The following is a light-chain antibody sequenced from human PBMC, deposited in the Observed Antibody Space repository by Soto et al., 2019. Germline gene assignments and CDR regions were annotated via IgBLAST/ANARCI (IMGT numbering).Light chain of an antibody. V-gene: IGKV3-15*01. Sequence: EIVMTQSPATLSVSPGERATLSCRASQSVSGNLAWYQQKPGQAPRLLIYGASTGATGIPARFSGSGPGTEFTLTISSLQSEDFAVYYCQQYNNWPRTFGQGTKVEIK. CDR3: QQYNNWPRT. CDR2: GAS. J-gene: IGKJ1*01. CDR1: QSVSGN.